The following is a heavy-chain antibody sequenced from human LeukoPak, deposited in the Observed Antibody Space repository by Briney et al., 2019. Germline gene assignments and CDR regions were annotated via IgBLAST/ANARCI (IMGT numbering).Heavy chain of an antibody. J-gene: IGHJ4*02. D-gene: IGHD5-18*01. V-gene: IGHV3-21*01. Sequence: GGSLRLSCAASGFTFSSYSMNWVRQAPGKGLEWVSSISSSSSYICYADSVKGRFTISRDNAKNSLYLQMNSLRAEDTAVYYCARDPGYSYGPLDYWGQGTLVTVSS. CDR1: GFTFSSYS. CDR3: ARDPGYSYGPLDY. CDR2: ISSSSSYI.